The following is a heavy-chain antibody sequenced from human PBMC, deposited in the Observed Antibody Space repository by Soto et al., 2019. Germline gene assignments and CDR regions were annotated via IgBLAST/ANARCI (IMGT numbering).Heavy chain of an antibody. CDR3: ARGKTTQESGYDFFY. CDR2: INPSGGST. CDR1: GYTFTDYY. V-gene: IGHV1-46*03. D-gene: IGHD5-12*01. J-gene: IGHJ4*02. Sequence: ASVKVACKASGYTFTDYYIRWVRQDPGQGLEWMGMINPSGGSTDYAQKFRGRVTMTRDTSTGTVYMELSSLRSEDTAVYYCARGKTTQESGYDFFYWGQGTLVTVSS.